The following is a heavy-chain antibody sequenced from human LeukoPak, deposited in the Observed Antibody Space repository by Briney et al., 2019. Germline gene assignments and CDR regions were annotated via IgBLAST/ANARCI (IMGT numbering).Heavy chain of an antibody. CDR2: IHYSGST. CDR3: ARHGDMTTPGAFDV. D-gene: IGHD4-17*01. CDR1: GGSISSYY. J-gene: IGHJ3*01. Sequence: SETLSLTCTVSGGSISSYYWSWIRQPPGKGLEWIGYIHYSGSTNYNPSLKSRVIISQDTSNSQFSLTLSSVTAADTGVFYCARHGDMTTPGAFDVWGQGTMVTVSS. V-gene: IGHV4-59*08.